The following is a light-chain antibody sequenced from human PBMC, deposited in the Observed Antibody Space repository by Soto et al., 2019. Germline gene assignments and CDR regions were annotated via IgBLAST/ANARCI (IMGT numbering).Light chain of an antibody. CDR1: QTISSW. CDR2: KAS. CDR3: QHYNSYSEA. V-gene: IGKV1-5*03. J-gene: IGKJ1*01. Sequence: DIQVTQSPTTLSSSLLGIVTITCRASQTISSWLAWYQQKPGKAPKLLIYKASTLKSGVPSRFSGSGSGTEFTLTISSLQPDDFATYYCQHYNSYSEAFGQGTKVDIK.